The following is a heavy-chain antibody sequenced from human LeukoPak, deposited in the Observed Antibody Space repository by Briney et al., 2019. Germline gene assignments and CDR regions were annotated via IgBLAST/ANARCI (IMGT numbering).Heavy chain of an antibody. CDR1: GFTFRSYG. Sequence: GGSLRPSCAASGFTFRSYGMHWVRQAPGKGLEWVAGIWYDGSNKYYTDSVKGRFTISRDNSKNTLYLQMNSLRAEDTSLYYCAKDQRSTGYYLDYWGQGTLVTASS. D-gene: IGHD3-22*01. J-gene: IGHJ4*02. CDR3: AKDQRSTGYYLDY. V-gene: IGHV3-33*06. CDR2: IWYDGSNK.